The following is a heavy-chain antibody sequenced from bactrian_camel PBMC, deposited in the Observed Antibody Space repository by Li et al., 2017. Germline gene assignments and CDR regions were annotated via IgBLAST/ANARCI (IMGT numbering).Heavy chain of an antibody. V-gene: IGHV3S40*01. CDR2: VNVGGEGT. CDR3: ATGSRWYPN. CDR1: GSAFSSYE. J-gene: IGHJ4*01. D-gene: IGHD6*01. Sequence: VQLVESGGGLVQPGGSLRLSCAASGSAFSSYEMAWVRSAPGKGLEWVSTVNVGGEGTYYADPVKGRFTISRDNAKNTLYLQMNSLKQSDTAMYYCATGSRWYPNWGQGTQVTVS.